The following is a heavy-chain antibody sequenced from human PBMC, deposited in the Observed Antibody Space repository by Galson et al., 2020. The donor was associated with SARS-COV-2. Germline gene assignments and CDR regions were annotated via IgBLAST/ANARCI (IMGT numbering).Heavy chain of an antibody. CDR2: INHSGST. Sequence: SETLSLTCAVYGGSFSGYYWSWIRQPPGKGLEWIGEINHSGSTNYNPSLKSRVTISVDTSKNQFSLKLSSVTAADTAVYYCARAYYSGVDYWGQGTLVTVAS. D-gene: IGHD5-12*01. CDR3: ARAYYSGVDY. CDR1: GGSFSGYY. V-gene: IGHV4-34*01. J-gene: IGHJ4*02.